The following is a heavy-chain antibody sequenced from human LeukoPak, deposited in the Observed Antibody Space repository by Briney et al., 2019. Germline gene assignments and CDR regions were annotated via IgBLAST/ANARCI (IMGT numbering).Heavy chain of an antibody. J-gene: IGHJ3*02. Sequence: GGSLRLSCAASGFTVSSNYMSWVRQAPGKGLEWVSVIYSGGSTYYADSVKGRFTISRDNSKNTLYLQMNSLSVEDTAVYYCARDWDCTSSSCYDAFDIWGQGTMVTVSS. V-gene: IGHV3-53*01. CDR3: ARDWDCTSSSCYDAFDI. D-gene: IGHD2-2*01. CDR1: GFTVSSNY. CDR2: IYSGGST.